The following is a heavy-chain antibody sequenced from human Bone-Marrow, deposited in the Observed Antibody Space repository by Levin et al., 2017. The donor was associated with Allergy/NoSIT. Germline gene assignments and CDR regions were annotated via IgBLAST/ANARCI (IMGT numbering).Heavy chain of an antibody. CDR3: ARASPPNFCGPGSYYPVNFYFMDV. J-gene: IGHJ6*03. Sequence: SETLSLTCAVSGGSFNAYYWTWLRQSPVRGLEWIGGINDSGDINYNPSLTGRVTMSLDTSKNQFSLSLISVTAADTAVYYCARASPPNFCGPGSYYPVNFYFMDVWGKGTSVIVSS. CDR1: GGSFNAYY. CDR2: INDSGDI. V-gene: IGHV4-34*01. D-gene: IGHD3-10*01.